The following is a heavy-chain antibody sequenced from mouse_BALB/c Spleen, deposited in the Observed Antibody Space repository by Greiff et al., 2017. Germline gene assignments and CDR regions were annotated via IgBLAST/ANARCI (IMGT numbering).Heavy chain of an antibody. V-gene: IGHV5-9-4*01. Sequence: EVMLVESGGGLVKPGGSLKLSCAASGFTFSSYAMSWVRQSPEKRLEWVAEISSGGSYTYYPDTVTGRFTISRDNAKNTLYLEMSSLRSEDTAMYYCARANFSFDYWGQGTTLTVSS. D-gene: IGHD4-1*01. CDR1: GFTFSSYA. CDR3: ARANFSFDY. J-gene: IGHJ2*01. CDR2: ISSGGSYT.